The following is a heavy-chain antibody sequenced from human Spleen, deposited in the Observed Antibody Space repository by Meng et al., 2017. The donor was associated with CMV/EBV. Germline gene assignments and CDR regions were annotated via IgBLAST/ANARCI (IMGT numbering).Heavy chain of an antibody. V-gene: IGHV3-21*01. CDR1: GFTFHTYS. J-gene: IGHJ4*02. CDR2: ISRSSNFI. CDR3: ARVFGYDNPRDYFDY. Sequence: GGSLRLSCAASGFTFHTYSMTWVRRAPGRGREWVSSISRSSNFIYYADSVKGRFTVSRDNAKNSLYLQMDSLTAEDTAVYYCARVFGYDNPRDYFDYWGQGTLVTVSS. D-gene: IGHD3-22*01.